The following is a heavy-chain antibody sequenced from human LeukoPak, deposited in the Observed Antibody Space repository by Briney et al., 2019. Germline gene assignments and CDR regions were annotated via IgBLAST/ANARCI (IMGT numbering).Heavy chain of an antibody. J-gene: IGHJ4*02. D-gene: IGHD3-22*01. CDR2: ISAYNGNT. Sequence: ASVKVSCKASGYTFTSYGISWVRQAPGQGLEWMGWISAYNGNTNYAQKLQGRVTMTTDTSTSTAYMELRSLRSDDTAVYYCARGPKDLKTYYYDSSGRTFDYWGQGTLVTVSS. CDR1: GYTFTSYG. CDR3: ARGPKDLKTYYYDSSGRTFDY. V-gene: IGHV1-18*01.